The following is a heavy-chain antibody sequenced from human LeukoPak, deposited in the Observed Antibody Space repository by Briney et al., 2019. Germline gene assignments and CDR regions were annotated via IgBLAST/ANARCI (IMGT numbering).Heavy chain of an antibody. CDR2: ISAYNGNT. Sequence: ASVKVSCKASGYTFTSYGISRVRQAPGQGLEWMGWISAYNGNTKYAQKLQGRVTMTTDTSTSTAYMELRSLRSDDTAVYYCAGNRRGDSYGIFDYWGQGTLVTVSS. D-gene: IGHD5-18*01. CDR3: AGNRRGDSYGIFDY. V-gene: IGHV1-18*01. J-gene: IGHJ4*02. CDR1: GYTFTSYG.